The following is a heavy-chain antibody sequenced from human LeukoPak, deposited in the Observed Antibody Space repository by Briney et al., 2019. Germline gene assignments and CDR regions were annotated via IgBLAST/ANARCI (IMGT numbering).Heavy chain of an antibody. CDR1: GYTFTSYD. D-gene: IGHD6-13*01. CDR2: MNPNSGNT. V-gene: IGHV1-8*01. Sequence: GSVKVSCKASGYTFTSYDINWVRQATGQGLEWMGWMNPNSGNTGYAQKFQGRVTMTRNTSISTAYMELSSLRSEDTAVYYCARQSIVAAGGIDYWGQGTLVTVSS. CDR3: ARQSIVAAGGIDY. J-gene: IGHJ4*02.